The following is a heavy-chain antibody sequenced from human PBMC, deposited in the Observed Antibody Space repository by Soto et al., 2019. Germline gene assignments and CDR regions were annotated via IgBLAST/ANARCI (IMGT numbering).Heavy chain of an antibody. CDR1: GYTLTELS. J-gene: IGHJ4*02. CDR2: FDPEDGEA. V-gene: IGHV1-24*01. CDR3: ATDMGSSGYYFDY. D-gene: IGHD3-22*01. Sequence: ASVEVSCRVSGYTLTELSIHWVGQAPGKGLEWMGGFDPEDGEAIYAQKFQGRVTMTEDTSTDTAYMELSSLRSEDTAVYYCATDMGSSGYYFDYWGQGTLVTVSS.